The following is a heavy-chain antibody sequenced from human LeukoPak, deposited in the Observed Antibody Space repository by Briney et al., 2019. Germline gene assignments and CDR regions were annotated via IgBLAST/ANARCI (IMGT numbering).Heavy chain of an antibody. CDR1: GGSISSSSYY. CDR3: ARDKKEARAARPNYYYYMDV. V-gene: IGHV4-39*07. J-gene: IGHJ6*03. Sequence: SETLSLTCTVSGGSISSSSYYWGWIRQPPGKGLEWIGSIYYSGSTYYNPSLKSRVTISVDTSKNQFSLKLSSVTAADTAVYYCARDKKEARAARPNYYYYMDVWGKGTTVTVSS. CDR2: IYYSGST. D-gene: IGHD6-6*01.